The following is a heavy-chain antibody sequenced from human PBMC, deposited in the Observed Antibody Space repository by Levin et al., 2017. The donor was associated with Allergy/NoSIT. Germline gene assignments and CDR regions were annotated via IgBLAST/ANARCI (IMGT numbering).Heavy chain of an antibody. Sequence: ASVKVSCKASGYTFTSYDINWVRQATGQGLEWMGWMNPNSGNTGYAQKFQGRVTMTRNTSISTAYMELSSLRSEDTAVYYCARAYSSGWYGRHKHYDYDGMDVWGQGTTVTVSS. V-gene: IGHV1-8*01. CDR1: GYTFTSYD. CDR3: ARAYSSGWYGRHKHYDYDGMDV. J-gene: IGHJ6*02. D-gene: IGHD6-19*01. CDR2: MNPNSGNT.